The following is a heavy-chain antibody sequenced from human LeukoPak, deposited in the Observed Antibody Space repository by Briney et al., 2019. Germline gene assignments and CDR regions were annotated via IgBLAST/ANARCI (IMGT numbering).Heavy chain of an antibody. CDR3: ARDWVAAAGWFDP. V-gene: IGHV1-18*04. D-gene: IGHD6-13*01. CDR1: GYSFTTYW. J-gene: IGHJ5*02. Sequence: GESLKISCSASGYSFTTYWIGWVRQAPGQGLEWMGWISAYNGNTNYAQKLQGRVTMTTDTSTSTAYMELRSLRSDDTAVYYCARDWVAAAGWFDPWGQGTLVTVSS. CDR2: ISAYNGNT.